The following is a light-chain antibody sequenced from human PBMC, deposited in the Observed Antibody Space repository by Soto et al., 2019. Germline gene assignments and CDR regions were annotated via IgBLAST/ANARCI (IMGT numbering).Light chain of an antibody. CDR2: AAS. V-gene: IGKV1-39*01. Sequence: DIQMTQSPSSLSASVGDRVTITCRASESIARHLNWYQQKPGKAPKLLIYAASSLQNGVPSRFRGGGSGTDFPLTISNLQPEDFETYYCQQTYTALSITFGPGTRLEIK. CDR1: ESIARH. J-gene: IGKJ5*01. CDR3: QQTYTALSIT.